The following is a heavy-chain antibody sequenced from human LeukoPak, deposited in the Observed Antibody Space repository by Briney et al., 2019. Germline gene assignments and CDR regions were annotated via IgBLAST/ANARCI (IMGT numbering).Heavy chain of an antibody. CDR3: AASRPGGGSVRIPHY. CDR2: IVVGSGNT. D-gene: IGHD1-14*01. V-gene: IGHV1-58*02. Sequence: ASVKVSCKASGFTFTNSAMQWVRQARGQRLEWIGWIVVGSGNTNYAQKFQERVTITRDMSTSTAYMELSSLRSEDTAVYYCAASRPGGGSVRIPHYWGQGTLVTVSS. J-gene: IGHJ4*02. CDR1: GFTFTNSA.